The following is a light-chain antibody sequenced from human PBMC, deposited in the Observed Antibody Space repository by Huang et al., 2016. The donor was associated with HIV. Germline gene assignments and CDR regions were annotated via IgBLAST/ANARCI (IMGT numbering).Light chain of an antibody. CDR1: QNVRNN. Sequence: EIMMTQSPATLSVSPGGRATLSYRASQNVRNNLAWYQQKTGQAPRLLIYDTSTRASGIPARFSGSGSGTEFTLTISGLQSEDFAFYYCQQYDNWPPGLTFGGGTKIEI. CDR3: QQYDNWPPGLT. CDR2: DTS. V-gene: IGKV3D-15*01. J-gene: IGKJ4*01.